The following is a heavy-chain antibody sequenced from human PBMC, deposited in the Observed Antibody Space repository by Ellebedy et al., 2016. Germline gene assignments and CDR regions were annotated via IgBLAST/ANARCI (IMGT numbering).Heavy chain of an antibody. J-gene: IGHJ5*02. D-gene: IGHD6-19*01. V-gene: IGHV3-23*01. CDR1: GFTFSSYA. Sequence: GESLKISXAASGFTFSSYAMSWVRQAPGKGLEWVSAISGSGGSTYYADSVKGRFTISRDNSKNTLYLQMNSLRAEDTAVYYCAKGEYSGYNWFDPWGQGTLVTVSS. CDR2: ISGSGGST. CDR3: AKGEYSGYNWFDP.